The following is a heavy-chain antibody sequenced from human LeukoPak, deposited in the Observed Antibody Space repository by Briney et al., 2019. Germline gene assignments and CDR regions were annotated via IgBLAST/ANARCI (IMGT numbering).Heavy chain of an antibody. D-gene: IGHD6-19*01. V-gene: IGHV2-70*11. CDR1: GFSLRTTGMC. Sequence: SGPALVKPTQTLTLTCTFSGFSLRTTGMCVTWFRQPPGKALEWLARIDWDDDKYYSTSLKTRLTISKDTSKDQVVLTLTNMDPVDTATYYCTRISPWPKRTAVARDFWGQGTLVTVSS. CDR2: IDWDDDK. J-gene: IGHJ4*02. CDR3: TRISPWPKRTAVARDF.